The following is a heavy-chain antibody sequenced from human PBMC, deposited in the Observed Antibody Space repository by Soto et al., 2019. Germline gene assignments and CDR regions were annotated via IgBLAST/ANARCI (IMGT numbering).Heavy chain of an antibody. CDR3: ARGRDTAMVSKGNWFDP. J-gene: IGHJ5*02. Sequence: SETLSLTCAVSGGSISSGGYSWSWIRQPPGKGLEWIGDIDHSGSTYCSPSLQSRVTISVDKPKNQISLKLSSVTVADTAVYYCARGRDTAMVSKGNWFDPWGQGTPVTVSS. D-gene: IGHD5-18*01. V-gene: IGHV4-30-2*01. CDR1: GGSISSGGYS. CDR2: IDHSGST.